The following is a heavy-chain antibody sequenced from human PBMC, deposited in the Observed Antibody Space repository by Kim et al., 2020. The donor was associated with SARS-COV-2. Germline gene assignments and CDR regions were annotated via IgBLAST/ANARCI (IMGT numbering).Heavy chain of an antibody. Sequence: SETLSLTCVVYGGSLSGYSWNWIRQPPGKGLEWIGEINHSGGTKSSPSLKSRVTMSKDTSKSQFSLRLTSVTAADSAVYFCARGHVGVVPAPILGLGPFYYYYNMDVWGRGATVTVSS. J-gene: IGHJ6*03. V-gene: IGHV4-34*01. D-gene: IGHD3-10*02. CDR1: GGSLSGYS. CDR2: INHSGGT. CDR3: ARGHVGVVPAPILGLGPFYYYYNMDV.